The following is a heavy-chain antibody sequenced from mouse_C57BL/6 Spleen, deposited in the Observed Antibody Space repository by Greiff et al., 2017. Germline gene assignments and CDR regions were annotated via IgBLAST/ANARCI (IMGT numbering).Heavy chain of an antibody. D-gene: IGHD2-4*01. CDR2: IDPCADYT. J-gene: IGHJ4*01. CDR1: GYTFTSYW. Sequence: VKLQQPGAELVMPGASVKLSCTASGYTFTSYWMPWVKQRPGQGLEWIGEIDPCADYTNYNQKFKGKFTLTGDKSSSTAYMQLSSLTSEDAAVYYCARADYGEVDDWGQGTTVTVSS. V-gene: IGHV1-69*01. CDR3: ARADYGEVDD.